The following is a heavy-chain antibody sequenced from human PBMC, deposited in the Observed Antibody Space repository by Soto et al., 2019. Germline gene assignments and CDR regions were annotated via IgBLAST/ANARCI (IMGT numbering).Heavy chain of an antibody. CDR2: ISYDGSNK. V-gene: IGHV3-30-3*01. CDR1: GFTFSNYA. D-gene: IGHD2-2*01. CDR3: ARDERRYCSSTSCYAFDY. J-gene: IGHJ4*02. Sequence: GGSLRLSCAASGFTFSNYAMSWVRQAPGKGLEWVAVISYDGSNKYYADSVKGRFTISRDNSKNTLYLQMNSLRAEDTAVYYCARDERRYCSSTSCYAFDYWGQGTLVTVSS.